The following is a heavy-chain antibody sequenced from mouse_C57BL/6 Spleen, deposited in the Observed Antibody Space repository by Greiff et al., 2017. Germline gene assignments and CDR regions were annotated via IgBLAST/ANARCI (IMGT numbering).Heavy chain of an antibody. V-gene: IGHV1-50*01. D-gene: IGHD2-3*01. CDR3: ARGSIYDGYYGAY. CDR2: IDPSDSYT. Sequence: QVQLQQPGAELVKPGASAKLSCKASGYTFTSYWMQWVKQRPGQGLEWIGEIDPSDSYTNYNQKFKGKATLTVDTSSSTAYMQLSSLTSEDSAVYYCARGSIYDGYYGAYWGQGTLVTVAA. CDR1: GYTFTSYW. J-gene: IGHJ3*01.